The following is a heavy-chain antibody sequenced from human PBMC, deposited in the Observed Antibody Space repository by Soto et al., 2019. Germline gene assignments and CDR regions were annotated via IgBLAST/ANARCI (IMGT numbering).Heavy chain of an antibody. CDR1: GDSVSSNSAA. D-gene: IGHD1-1*01. J-gene: IGHJ6*02. Sequence: PSQTLSLTCAISGDSVSSNSAAWNWIRQSPSRGLEWLGRTYYRSKWYNDYAVSVKSRITINPGTSKNQFSLQLNSVTPEDTAVYYCARELEKANWTYYYYYGMDVWGQGTTVTVSS. V-gene: IGHV6-1*01. CDR3: ARELEKANWTYYYYYGMDV. CDR2: TYYRSKWYN.